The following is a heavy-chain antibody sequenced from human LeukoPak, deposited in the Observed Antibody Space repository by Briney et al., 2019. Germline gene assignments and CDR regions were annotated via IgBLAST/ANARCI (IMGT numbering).Heavy chain of an antibody. CDR3: ATAKGIAAAGYSDY. V-gene: IGHV3-21*01. CDR2: ISSSSSYI. CDR1: GFTFSSYS. D-gene: IGHD6-13*01. J-gene: IGHJ4*02. Sequence: GGSLRLSCAASGFTFSSYSMNWVRQAPGKGLEWVSSISSSSSYIYYADSVKGRFTISRDNAKNSLYLQMNSLRAEDTAVYYCATAKGIAAAGYSDYWGQGTLVTVSS.